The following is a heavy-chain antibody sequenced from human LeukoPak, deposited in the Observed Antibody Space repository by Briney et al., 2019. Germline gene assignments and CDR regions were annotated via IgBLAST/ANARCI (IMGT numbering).Heavy chain of an antibody. CDR1: AYTFTSYG. D-gene: IGHD6-6*01. J-gene: IGHJ4*02. CDR2: ISAYNGNT. Sequence: ASVKVSCKASAYTFTSYGISWVRQTPGQGLEWMGWISAYNGNTNYAQKLQGRVTMTTDTSTSTAYMELRSLRSDDTAVYDCARGADYRSSTPVDYWGQGTLVTVSS. CDR3: ARGADYRSSTPVDY. V-gene: IGHV1-18*01.